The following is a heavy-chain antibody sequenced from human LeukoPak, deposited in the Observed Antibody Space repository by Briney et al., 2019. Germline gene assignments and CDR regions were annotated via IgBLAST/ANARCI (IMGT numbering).Heavy chain of an antibody. CDR1: GFTFDDYA. J-gene: IGHJ4*02. V-gene: IGHV3-9*01. Sequence: GGSLRLSCAASGFTFDDYAMHWVRQAPGKGLEWVSGISWNSGSIGYADSVKGRFTISRDNAKNSLYLQMNSLRAEDTALYYCAKDMRFGELWGVFDYWGQGTLVTDSS. CDR3: AKDMRFGELWGVFDY. CDR2: ISWNSGSI. D-gene: IGHD3-10*01.